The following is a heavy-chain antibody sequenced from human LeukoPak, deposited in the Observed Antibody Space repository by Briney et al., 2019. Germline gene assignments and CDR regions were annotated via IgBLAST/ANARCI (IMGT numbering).Heavy chain of an antibody. D-gene: IGHD1-7*01. CDR3: AKGSSWDYPPRYRYYMDV. J-gene: IGHJ6*03. CDR1: DFTFSSYA. CDR2: ISGSGGRI. V-gene: IGHV3-23*01. Sequence: GGSLRLSCAASDFTFSSYAMSWVRQAPGKGLECVSVISGSGGRIYYADSVKGRFTISRDNAKNTLYLQMHSLRAEDTALYYCAKGSSWDYPPRYRYYMDVWGKGTTVTVSS.